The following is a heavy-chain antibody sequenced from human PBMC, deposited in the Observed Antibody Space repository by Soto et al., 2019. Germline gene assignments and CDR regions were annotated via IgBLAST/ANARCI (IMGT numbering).Heavy chain of an antibody. D-gene: IGHD2-15*01. Sequence: SETLSLTCAVYGGSFSGYYWSWIRQPPGKGLEWIGEINHSGSTNYNPSLKSRVTISVETSKNQFSLKLSSVTAADTAVYYCARGYCSGGSCPRRQYFQHWGQGTLVTVSS. CDR1: GGSFSGYY. CDR2: INHSGST. V-gene: IGHV4-34*01. CDR3: ARGYCSGGSCPRRQYFQH. J-gene: IGHJ1*01.